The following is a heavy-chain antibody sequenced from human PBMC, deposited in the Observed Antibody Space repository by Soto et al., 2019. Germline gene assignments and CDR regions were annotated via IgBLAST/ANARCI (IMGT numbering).Heavy chain of an antibody. CDR1: GFTFSSYG. CDR2: IWYDGSNK. J-gene: IGHJ4*02. Sequence: GGSLRLSCAASGFTFSSYGMHWVRQAPGKGLEWVAVIWYDGSNKYYADSVKGRFTISRDNSKNTLYLQMNSLRAEDTAVYYCARDSQMKWLLSHPDYWGQGTLVTVSS. D-gene: IGHD3-3*01. V-gene: IGHV3-33*01. CDR3: ARDSQMKWLLSHPDY.